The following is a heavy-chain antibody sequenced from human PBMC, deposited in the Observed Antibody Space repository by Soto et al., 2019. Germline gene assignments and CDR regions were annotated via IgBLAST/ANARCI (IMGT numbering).Heavy chain of an antibody. CDR2: IRSKAYGGTT. V-gene: IGHV3-49*04. CDR1: GFTFGDYA. D-gene: IGHD3-16*01. CDR3: TQGEVGYYYGMDV. J-gene: IGHJ6*02. Sequence: GGSLILSCTASGFTFGDYAMSWVRQAPGKGLEWVGFIRSKAYGGTTEYAASVKGRFTISRDDSKSIAYLQMNSLKTEDTAVYYCTQGEVGYYYGMDVWGQGTTVTVSS.